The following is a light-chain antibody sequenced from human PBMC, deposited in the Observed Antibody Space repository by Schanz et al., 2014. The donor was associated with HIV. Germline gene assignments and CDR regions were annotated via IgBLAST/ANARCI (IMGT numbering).Light chain of an antibody. CDR3: QSYDSGLRGWV. CDR2: ANN. CDR1: SSNIGAGYD. V-gene: IGLV1-40*01. J-gene: IGLJ3*02. Sequence: QSVLTQAPSVSGAPGQRVTISCTGSSSNIGAGYDVHWYQQLPGTAPKLLIYANNDRPSGVPDRFSGSKSGTSASLAITGLQAEDEADYYCQSYDSGLRGWVFGGGTKLTVL.